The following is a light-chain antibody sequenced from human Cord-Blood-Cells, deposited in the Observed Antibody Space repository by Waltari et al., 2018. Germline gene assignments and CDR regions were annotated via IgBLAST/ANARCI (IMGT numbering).Light chain of an antibody. Sequence: DIVMTQSPDSLAVSLGERATINCKSSQIVLYSSNNKNYLAWYQQKPGQPPKLLIYWASTRESWVPNRFSGSGSGTDFTLTISSLQAEDVAVYYCQQYYSTPQAFGQGTKVEIK. V-gene: IGKV4-1*01. CDR2: WAS. J-gene: IGKJ1*01. CDR3: QQYYSTPQA. CDR1: QIVLYSSNNKNY.